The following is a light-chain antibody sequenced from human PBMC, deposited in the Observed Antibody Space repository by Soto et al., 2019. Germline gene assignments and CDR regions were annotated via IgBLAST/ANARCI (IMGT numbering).Light chain of an antibody. CDR1: QSITTY. CDR2: AAS. Sequence: IQMTQSPSSLSASVGDRVTITCRASQSITTYLNWYRQKPGKAPKLLIYAASSLQSGVPSRFSGSGSETEFTLSISSLQPEDFATYFCQQIYSAPLTFGGGTK. J-gene: IGKJ4*01. CDR3: QQIYSAPLT. V-gene: IGKV1-39*01.